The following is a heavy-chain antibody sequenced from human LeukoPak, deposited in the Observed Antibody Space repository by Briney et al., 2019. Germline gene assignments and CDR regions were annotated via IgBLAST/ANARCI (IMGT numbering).Heavy chain of an antibody. Sequence: QPGGSLRLSCAASGFTFSSYAMSWVRQAPGKGLEWVSAISGSGGSAYYADSVKGRFTISRDNSKNTLYLQMNSLRAEDTAVYYCAKDRVGSGWYFDLWGRGTLVTVSS. CDR3: AKDRVGSGWYFDL. CDR2: ISGSGGSA. D-gene: IGHD6-19*01. V-gene: IGHV3-23*01. J-gene: IGHJ2*01. CDR1: GFTFSSYA.